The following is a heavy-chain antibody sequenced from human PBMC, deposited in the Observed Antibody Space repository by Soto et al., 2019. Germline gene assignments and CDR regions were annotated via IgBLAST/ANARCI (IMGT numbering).Heavy chain of an antibody. D-gene: IGHD3-16*01. J-gene: IGHJ4*02. Sequence: PVGSLRLSCAASGFTFRGYWLHWARQVPGKGLTWVSRINVDGSTTTYADSVKGRFTISRDNTRNTLYLQMDSLRAEDTAVYYCVRGTANTFGHLHYWGQGTLVTVSS. CDR2: INVDGSTT. CDR1: GFTFRGYW. V-gene: IGHV3-74*03. CDR3: VRGTANTFGHLHY.